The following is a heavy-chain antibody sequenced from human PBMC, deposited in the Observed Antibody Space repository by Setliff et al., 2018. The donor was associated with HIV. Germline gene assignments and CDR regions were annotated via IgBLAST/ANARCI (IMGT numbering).Heavy chain of an antibody. J-gene: IGHJ4*02. CDR1: GFTFSRYS. CDR2: ISSICSYI. Sequence: PGGSLRLSCAASGFTFSRYSMNWVRQAPGKGLEWVSSISSICSYIYYADSVKGRFTISRDNAKNSLYLQMNSLRAEDTAVYYCVRESLTTVSSYWGQGTLVTVSS. D-gene: IGHD4-17*01. V-gene: IGHV3-21*01. CDR3: VRESLTTVSSY.